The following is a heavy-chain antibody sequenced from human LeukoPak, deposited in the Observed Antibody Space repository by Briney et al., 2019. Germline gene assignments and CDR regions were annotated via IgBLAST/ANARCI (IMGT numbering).Heavy chain of an antibody. J-gene: IGHJ4*02. Sequence: GGSLRLSCGASGFTFSSYWMHWVRQAPGKGLVWVSRVNSDGSSTSYADSVKGRFTISRDNAKNTLYLQMISLRAEDTAVYYCARDLAVTTSYYFDYWGQGTLVTVTS. CDR3: ARDLAVTTSYYFDY. D-gene: IGHD2-21*02. V-gene: IGHV3-74*01. CDR2: VNSDGSST. CDR1: GFTFSSYW.